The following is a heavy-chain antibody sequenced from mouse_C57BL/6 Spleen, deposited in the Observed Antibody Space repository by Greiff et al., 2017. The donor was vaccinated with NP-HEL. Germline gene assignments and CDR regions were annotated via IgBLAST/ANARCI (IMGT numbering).Heavy chain of an antibody. V-gene: IGHV1-15*01. CDR1: GYTFTDYE. CDR2: IDPETGGT. D-gene: IGHD1-1*01. Sequence: QVQLQQSGAELVRPGASVTLSCKASGYTFTDYEMHWVKQTPVHGLEWIGAIDPETGGTAYNQKFKGKAILTADKSSSTAYMALRSLTSEDSAVYYCTRNYGSLYAMDYWGQGTSVTVSS. CDR3: TRNYGSLYAMDY. J-gene: IGHJ4*01.